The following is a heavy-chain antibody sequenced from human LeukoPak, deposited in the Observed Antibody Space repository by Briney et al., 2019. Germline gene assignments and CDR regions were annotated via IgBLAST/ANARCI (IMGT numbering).Heavy chain of an antibody. CDR3: ARDLMVGTTYFDY. V-gene: IGHV3-48*04. D-gene: IGHD1-26*01. Sequence: GGSLRLSCAASGFTFSTYNMNWVRQAPGKGLEWVSYISSSSSTIYYADSVKGRFTISRDNAKNSLFLQMNSLRAEDTAVYYCARDLMVGTTYFDYWGQGTLVTVSS. J-gene: IGHJ4*02. CDR2: ISSSSSTI. CDR1: GFTFSTYN.